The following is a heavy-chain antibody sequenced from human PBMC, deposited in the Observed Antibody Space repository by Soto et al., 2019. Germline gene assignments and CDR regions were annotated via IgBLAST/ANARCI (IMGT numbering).Heavy chain of an antibody. D-gene: IGHD6-19*01. V-gene: IGHV4-61*01. J-gene: IGHJ4*02. CDR3: ARGAVAMDDDY. CDR1: GGSVSSGSYY. CDR2: IYYGGST. Sequence: SDTLSLTCTVSGGSVSSGSYYWSWIRQPPGKGLEWIGYIYYGGSTNYNPSLKSRVTISVDTSKNQFSLKLSSATAADTAVYYCARGAVAMDDDYWGQGTLVTVSS.